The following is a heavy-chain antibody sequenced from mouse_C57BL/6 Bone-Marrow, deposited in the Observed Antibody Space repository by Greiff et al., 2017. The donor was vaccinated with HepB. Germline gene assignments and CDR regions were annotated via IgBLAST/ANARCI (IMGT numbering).Heavy chain of an antibody. V-gene: IGHV14-1*01. CDR3: TTWILRDPYYFDY. Sequence: VQLQQSGAELVRPGASVKLSCTASGFNIKDYYMHWVKQRPEQGLEWIGRIDPEDGDTEYAPKFQGKATMTADTSSDTAYLPLSSLTSEDTAVYYCTTWILRDPYYFDYWGQGTTLTVSS. CDR2: IDPEDGDT. D-gene: IGHD1-1*01. J-gene: IGHJ2*01. CDR1: GFNIKDYY.